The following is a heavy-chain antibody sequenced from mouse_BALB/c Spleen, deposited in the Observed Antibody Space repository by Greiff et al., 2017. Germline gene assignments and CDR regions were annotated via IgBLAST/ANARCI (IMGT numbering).Heavy chain of an antibody. CDR1: GYTFSSYW. D-gene: IGHD3-1*01. CDR3: ARGGYTRFAY. Sequence: QVQLQQSGAELMKPGASVKISCKATGYTFSSYWIEWVKQRPGHGLEWIGEILPGSGSTNYNEKFKGKATFTADTSSNTAYMQLSSLTSEDSAVYYCARGGYTRFAYWGQGTLVTVSA. V-gene: IGHV1-9*01. J-gene: IGHJ3*01. CDR2: ILPGSGST.